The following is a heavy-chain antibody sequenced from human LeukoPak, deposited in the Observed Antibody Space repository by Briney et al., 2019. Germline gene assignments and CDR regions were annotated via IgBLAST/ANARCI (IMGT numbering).Heavy chain of an antibody. J-gene: IGHJ4*02. CDR1: GASITSSY. Sequence: SETLSLTCTVSGASITSSYWSWIRQPPGKGLEWIGYVYHAGNTDYNPSLRSRVTISLDTSKSHFTLSLSSATAADTAVYFCARHPFSNPFDFWGRGTLVTVSS. CDR3: ARHPFSNPFDF. CDR2: VYHAGNT. V-gene: IGHV4-59*08. D-gene: IGHD2/OR15-2a*01.